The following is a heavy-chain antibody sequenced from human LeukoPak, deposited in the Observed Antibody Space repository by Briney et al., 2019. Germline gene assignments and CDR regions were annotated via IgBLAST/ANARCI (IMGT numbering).Heavy chain of an antibody. CDR2: ISGSGGNT. CDR1: GFTFSRNG. V-gene: IGHV3-23*01. Sequence: GGSLRLSCAASGFTFSRNGMTWVRQAPGKGLEWVSAISGSGGNTYYADSVKGRFTISRDNSKNTLYLQMNSLRAEDTAVYYCARGRGGYELGGNWFDPWGQGTLVTVSS. J-gene: IGHJ5*02. D-gene: IGHD5-12*01. CDR3: ARGRGGYELGGNWFDP.